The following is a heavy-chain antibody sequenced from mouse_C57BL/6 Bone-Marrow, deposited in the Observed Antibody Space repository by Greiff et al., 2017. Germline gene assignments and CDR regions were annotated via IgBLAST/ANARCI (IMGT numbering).Heavy chain of an antibody. Sequence: DVKLQESGPELVKPGASVKISCKASGFTFTDYNMHWVKQTPGKSLEWIGYINPNNGGTSYKPKFKGKATLTVNKSSNTVYMELRSLTSEDTAVYYCARLGGGNYWGQGTTLTVSS. CDR3: ARLGGGNY. CDR1: GFTFTDYN. D-gene: IGHD4-1*01. V-gene: IGHV1-22*01. CDR2: INPNNGGT. J-gene: IGHJ2*01.